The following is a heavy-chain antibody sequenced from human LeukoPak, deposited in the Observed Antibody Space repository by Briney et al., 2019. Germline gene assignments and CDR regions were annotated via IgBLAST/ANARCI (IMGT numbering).Heavy chain of an antibody. CDR3: ARAAEIDRRLGTAFDI. J-gene: IGHJ3*02. CDR2: ISSSGSTI. CDR1: GFTFSDYY. D-gene: IGHD3-16*01. Sequence: GGSLRLSCAASGFTFSDYYMSWIRQAPGKGLEWVSYISSSGSTIYYADSVKGRFTISRDNAKNSLYLQMNSLRAEDTAVYYCARAAEIDRRLGTAFDIWGQGTMVTVSS. V-gene: IGHV3-11*01.